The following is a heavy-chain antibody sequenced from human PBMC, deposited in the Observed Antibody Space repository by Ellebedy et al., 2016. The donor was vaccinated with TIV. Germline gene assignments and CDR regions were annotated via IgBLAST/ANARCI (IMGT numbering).Heavy chain of an antibody. D-gene: IGHD3-10*01. CDR1: GGTFSSYA. J-gene: IGHJ5*02. CDR2: IIPIFGTA. V-gene: IGHV1-69*13. Sequence: SVKVSCXASGGTFSSYAISWVRQAPGQGLEWMGGIIPIFGTANYAQKFQGRVTITADESTSTAYMELSSLRSEDTAVYYCARDRITMVRGVGWFDPWGQGTLVTVSS. CDR3: ARDRITMVRGVGWFDP.